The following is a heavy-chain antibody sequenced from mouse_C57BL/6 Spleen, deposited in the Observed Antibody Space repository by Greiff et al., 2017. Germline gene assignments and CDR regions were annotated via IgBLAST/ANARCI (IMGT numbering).Heavy chain of an antibody. CDR2: IDPSDSYT. J-gene: IGHJ4*01. CDR1: GYTFTSYW. CDR3: VLRRNAMDY. V-gene: IGHV1-69*01. D-gene: IGHD1-1*01. Sequence: QVQLQQPGAELVMPGASVKLSCKASGYTFTSYWMHWVKQKPGQGLEWIGEIDPSDSYTNYNQKFKGKSTLTVDKSSSTAYMQLSSLTSEDSAVYYCVLRRNAMDYWGQGTSVTVSS.